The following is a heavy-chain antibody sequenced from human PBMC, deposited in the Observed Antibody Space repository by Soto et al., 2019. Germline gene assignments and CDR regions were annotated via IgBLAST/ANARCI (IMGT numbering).Heavy chain of an antibody. V-gene: IGHV1-18*01. CDR2: ISAYNGNT. CDR1: GYTFTSYG. J-gene: IGHJ5*02. D-gene: IGHD4-17*01. CDR3: ARAGYYDYGDYGSWWFDP. Sequence: GASVKVSCKASGYTFTSYGISWVRQAPGQGLEWMGWISAYNGNTNYAQKLQGRVTMTTDTSTSTAYMELRSLRSDDTAVYYCARAGYYDYGDYGSWWFDPWGQGTLVTSPQ.